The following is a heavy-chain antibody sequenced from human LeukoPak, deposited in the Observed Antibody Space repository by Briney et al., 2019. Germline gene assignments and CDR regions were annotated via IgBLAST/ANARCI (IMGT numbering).Heavy chain of an antibody. Sequence: PGGSLRLSCAASGFTSSSYWMSWVRQAPGKGREWVANIKQDGSETYYVDSVKGRFTISRDNAKNSLYLQMNSMRAEDTAVYYCARDQGAVAPDYWGQGTLVTVSS. V-gene: IGHV3-7*01. CDR1: GFTSSSYW. J-gene: IGHJ4*02. CDR3: ARDQGAVAPDY. D-gene: IGHD6-19*01. CDR2: IKQDGSET.